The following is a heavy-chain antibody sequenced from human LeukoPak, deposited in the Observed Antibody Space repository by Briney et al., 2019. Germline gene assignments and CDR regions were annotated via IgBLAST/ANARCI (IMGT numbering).Heavy chain of an antibody. V-gene: IGHV1-2*02. Sequence: ASVKVSCKASGYTFTGYYMHWVRQAPGQGLEWMGWINPNSGGTNYAQEFQGRVTMTRDTSISTAYMELSRLRSDDTAVYYCARTNWDYFDYWGQGTLVTVSS. CDR3: ARTNWDYFDY. CDR2: INPNSGGT. CDR1: GYTFTGYY. J-gene: IGHJ4*02. D-gene: IGHD7-27*01.